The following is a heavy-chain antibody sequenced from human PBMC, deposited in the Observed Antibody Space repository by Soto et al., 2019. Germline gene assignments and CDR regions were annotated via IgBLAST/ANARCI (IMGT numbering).Heavy chain of an antibody. Sequence: QITLKESGPTLVKPTQTLTLTCTFSGFSLTTDGVGVGWVRQPPGKALEWLALIYWDDDKRYSPSLKSRLAITQDTSKNHVVLTMTNMDPVDTATYYCAHRLTLNSDWNYGRFDYWGQGTLVTVSS. CDR3: AHRLTLNSDWNYGRFDY. D-gene: IGHD1-7*01. CDR2: IYWDDDK. J-gene: IGHJ4*02. V-gene: IGHV2-5*02. CDR1: GFSLTTDGVG.